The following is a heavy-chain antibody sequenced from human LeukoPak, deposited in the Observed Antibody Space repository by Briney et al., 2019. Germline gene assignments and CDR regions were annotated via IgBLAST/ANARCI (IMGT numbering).Heavy chain of an antibody. J-gene: IGHJ4*02. V-gene: IGHV1-69*13. CDR2: IIPIFGTA. D-gene: IGHD3-22*01. CDR1: GGTFSSYA. Sequence: SVKVSCKASGGTFSSYAISWVRQAPGQGLEWMGGIIPIFGTANCAQKFQGRVTITADESTSTAYMELSSLRSEDTAVYYCARSPNYYDSSGYFDYWGQGTLVTVSS. CDR3: ARSPNYYDSSGYFDY.